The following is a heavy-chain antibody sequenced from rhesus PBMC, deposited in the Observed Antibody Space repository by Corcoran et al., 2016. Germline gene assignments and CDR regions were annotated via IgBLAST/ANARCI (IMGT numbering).Heavy chain of an antibody. CDR2: IFVSSEGT. V-gene: IGHV4S7*01. CDR3: ARQGYSGGWAYFDY. CDR1: GGSISGGYG. J-gene: IGHJ4*01. D-gene: IGHD6-25*01. Sequence: QVQLQESGPGLVKPSETLSLTCTVSGGSISGGYGWRWIRQPPGTGLEWIGHIFVSSEGTYYNPARKRRGTISRDPSKNQCSLRLSSVTAADAAVYYCARQGYSGGWAYFDYWGQGVLVTVSS.